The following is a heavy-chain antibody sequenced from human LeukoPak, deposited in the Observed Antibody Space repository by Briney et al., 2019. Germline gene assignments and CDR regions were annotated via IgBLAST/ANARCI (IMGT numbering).Heavy chain of an antibody. CDR1: GGSISSSSYY. CDR3: ARRRVAGSGSYYGY. V-gene: IGHV4-39*07. J-gene: IGHJ4*02. Sequence: SETVSLTCTVSGGSISSSSYYWGWIRQPPGKGLEWIGSIYYSGSTNYNPSLKSRVTISVDTSKNQFSLKLSSVTAADTAVYYCARRRVAGSGSYYGYWGQGTLVTVSS. D-gene: IGHD3-10*01. CDR2: IYYSGST.